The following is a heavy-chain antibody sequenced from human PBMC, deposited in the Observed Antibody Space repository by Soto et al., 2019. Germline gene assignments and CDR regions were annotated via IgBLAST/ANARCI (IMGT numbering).Heavy chain of an antibody. V-gene: IGHV3-23*01. CDR3: AKSALNYYDSSGYYPRGFDY. D-gene: IGHD3-22*01. J-gene: IGHJ4*02. CDR1: GFTFSSYA. CDR2: ISGSGGST. Sequence: EVQLLESGGGLVQPGGSLRLSCAASGFTFSSYAMSWVRQAPGKGLEWVSAISGSGGSTYYADSVKGRFTISRDNSKNTLYLQMNSLRAEDTAVYYCAKSALNYYDSSGYYPRGFDYWGQGTLVTVSS.